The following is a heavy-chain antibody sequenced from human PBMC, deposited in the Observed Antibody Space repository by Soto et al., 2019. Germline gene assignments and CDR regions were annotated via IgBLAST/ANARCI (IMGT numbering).Heavy chain of an antibody. Sequence: QVKLVESGGGVVQPGRSMSLSCAASGFTFSSYGMHWVRQAPRKGLEWVADIWYDGSNKYYADSVKGRFTISSDNSKNTLYLQMNRLRAADTAVYYCARDGREELRFLDGFRFDSWGQVTMFTVSS. V-gene: IGHV3-33*01. CDR1: GFTFSSYG. D-gene: IGHD3-3*01. CDR2: IWYDGSNK. CDR3: ARDGREELRFLDGFRFDS. J-gene: IGHJ4*02.